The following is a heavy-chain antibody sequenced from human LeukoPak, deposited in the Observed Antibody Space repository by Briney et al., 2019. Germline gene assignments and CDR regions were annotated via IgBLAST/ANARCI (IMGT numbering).Heavy chain of an antibody. V-gene: IGHV3-23*01. CDR1: GFTFSSDA. J-gene: IGHJ4*02. CDR3: AKNPGTMVRGVIRDY. CDR2: ISGSGGST. Sequence: PGGSLRLSCAASGFTFSSDAMSWVRQAPGKGLEWVSAISGSGGSTYYADSVKGRFTISRDNSKNTLYLQMNSLRAEDKAVYYCAKNPGTMVRGVIRDYWGQGTLVTVSS. D-gene: IGHD3-10*01.